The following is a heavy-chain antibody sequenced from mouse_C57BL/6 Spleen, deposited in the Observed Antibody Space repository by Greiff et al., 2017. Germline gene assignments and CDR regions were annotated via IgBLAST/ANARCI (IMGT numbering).Heavy chain of an antibody. Sequence: VQLQQPGTELVKPGASVKLSCKASGYTFTSYWMHWVKQRPGQGLEWIGNINPSNGGSNYNEKFKSKATLTVDKSSSTAYMQLSSLTSEDSAVYYCARYYGSSHWYFDVWGTGTTVTVSS. V-gene: IGHV1-53*01. J-gene: IGHJ1*03. D-gene: IGHD1-1*01. CDR2: INPSNGGS. CDR3: ARYYGSSHWYFDV. CDR1: GYTFTSYW.